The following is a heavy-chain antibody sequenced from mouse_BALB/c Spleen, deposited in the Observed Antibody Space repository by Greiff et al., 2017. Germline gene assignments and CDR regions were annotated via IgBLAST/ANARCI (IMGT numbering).Heavy chain of an antibody. D-gene: IGHD4-1*01. CDR3: ARALGRAWFAY. J-gene: IGHJ3*01. CDR1: GYSFTSYY. Sequence: EVQLQQSGPELMKPGASVKISCKASGYSFTSYYMHWVKQSHGKSLEWIGYIDPFNGGTSYNQKFKGKATLTVDKSSSTAYMHLSSLTSEDSAVYYCARALGRAWFAYWGQGTLVTVSA. V-gene: IGHV1-28*01. CDR2: IDPFNGGT.